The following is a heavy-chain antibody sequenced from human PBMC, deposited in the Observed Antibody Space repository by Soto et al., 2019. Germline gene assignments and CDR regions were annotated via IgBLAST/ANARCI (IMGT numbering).Heavy chain of an antibody. CDR3: ARDSIPGVLRYLGPKRAGGFDP. J-gene: IGHJ5*02. V-gene: IGHV3-74*01. Sequence: TGGSLRLSCADSGFSFSSYWMHWLRQGPEKGLVWVSRINTDGSSTNYADSVKGRFTISRDNAKNSLYLQMNSLRDEDTAVYYCARDSIPGVLRYLGPKRAGGFDPWGQGTLVTVSS. CDR2: INTDGSST. D-gene: IGHD3-9*01. CDR1: GFSFSSYW.